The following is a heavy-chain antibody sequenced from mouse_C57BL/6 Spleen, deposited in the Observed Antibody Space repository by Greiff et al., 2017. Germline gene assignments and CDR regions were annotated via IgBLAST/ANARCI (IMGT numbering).Heavy chain of an antibody. CDR1: GFTFSDYG. J-gene: IGHJ4*01. CDR2: ISSGSSTI. CDR3: ARHDYGGGVAMDY. Sequence: EVKLVESGGGLVKPGGSLKLSCAASGFTFSDYGMHWVRQAPEKGLEWVAYISSGSSTIYYADTVKGRFTISRDNAKNTLFLQMTSLRAEDTAMYYCARHDYGGGVAMDYWGQGTSVTVSS. V-gene: IGHV5-17*01. D-gene: IGHD2-4*01.